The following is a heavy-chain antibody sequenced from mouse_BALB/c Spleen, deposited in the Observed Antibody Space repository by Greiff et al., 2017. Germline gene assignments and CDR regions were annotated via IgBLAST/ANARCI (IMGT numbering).Heavy chain of an antibody. V-gene: IGHV1-69*01. J-gene: IGHJ3*01. CDR3: ARSLYYRYDSAY. CDR2: IDTSDSYT. D-gene: IGHD2-14*01. Sequence: QVQLQQSGAELVMPGASVKMSCKASGYTFTDYWMHWVKQRPGQGLEWIGAIDTSDSYTSYNQKFKGKATLTVDESSSTAYMQLSSLTSEDSAVYYCARSLYYRYDSAYWGQGTLVTVSA. CDR1: GYTFTDYW.